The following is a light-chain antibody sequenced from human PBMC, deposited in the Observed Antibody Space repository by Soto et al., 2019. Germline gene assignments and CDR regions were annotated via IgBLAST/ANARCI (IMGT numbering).Light chain of an antibody. J-gene: IGKJ2*01. V-gene: IGKV3-15*01. CDR1: QSISSN. Sequence: EIVMTQSPATLSVSPGERATLSCRASQSISSNLAWYLQKPGQAPRLLIYGAYTRATGLPARFSGSGSGAEFTLTISSLQSQDFAAYYCQQYKNWPYTFGQGTKLEIK. CDR3: QQYKNWPYT. CDR2: GAY.